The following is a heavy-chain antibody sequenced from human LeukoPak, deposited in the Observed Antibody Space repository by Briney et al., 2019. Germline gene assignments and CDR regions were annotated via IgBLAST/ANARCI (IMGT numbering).Heavy chain of an antibody. J-gene: IGHJ4*02. Sequence: GGSLRLSCTASGFTVSNNYMSWVRQAPGKGLEWVSFISDGGNTYYADSVKGRFTISRHNFENTLYLQMNSLRAEDTAVYYCARMRYGSGSDFDHWGQGTLVTVSS. D-gene: IGHD3-10*01. CDR1: GFTVSNNY. V-gene: IGHV3-53*01. CDR3: ARMRYGSGSDFDH. CDR2: ISDGGNT.